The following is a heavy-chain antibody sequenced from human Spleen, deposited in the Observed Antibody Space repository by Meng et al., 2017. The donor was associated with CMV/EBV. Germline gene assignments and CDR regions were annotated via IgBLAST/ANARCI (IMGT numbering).Heavy chain of an antibody. J-gene: IGHJ6*02. CDR2: IYSGGST. CDR3: VRDPDWGGMDV. V-gene: IGHV3-53*01. Sequence: GESLKISCAASGFTVSSNYMSWVRQAPGKGLEWVSVIYSGGSTYYADSVKGRFTISRDNSKNTLYLQMNSLRAEDTAVYYCVRDPDWGGMDVWGQGTTVTVSS. D-gene: IGHD3-16*01. CDR1: GFTVSSNY.